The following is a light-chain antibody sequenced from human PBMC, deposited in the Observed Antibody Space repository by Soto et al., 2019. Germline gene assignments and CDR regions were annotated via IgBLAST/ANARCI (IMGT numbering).Light chain of an antibody. CDR3: QQYYSTPPT. Sequence: DIEMTQSPDSLAVSLGERATINCKSSQSLLYSSDNKNYLTWYQQKPGQPPKLLIYWASTRESGVPDRFSGSGSGTDFTLTISRLQAEDVAVYYCQQYYSTPPTFGQGTKLEIK. V-gene: IGKV4-1*01. J-gene: IGKJ2*01. CDR1: QSLLYSSDNKNY. CDR2: WAS.